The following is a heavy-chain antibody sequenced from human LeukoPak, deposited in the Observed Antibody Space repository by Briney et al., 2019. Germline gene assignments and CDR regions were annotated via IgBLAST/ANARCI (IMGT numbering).Heavy chain of an antibody. CDR3: ARTTGFRGSWYSFAS. V-gene: IGHV3-30*01. Sequence: PGGSLRLSCAASGXTFXSYAMHWVRQAPXXXXXXVXVISYDGRNNYYAASVKGRFTISRDNSKNTLYLQMNSLRAEDTAVHYLARTTGFRGSWYSFASWGRGTLVTVSS. CDR2: ISYDGRNN. CDR1: GXTFXSYA. D-gene: IGHD6-13*01. J-gene: IGHJ4*02.